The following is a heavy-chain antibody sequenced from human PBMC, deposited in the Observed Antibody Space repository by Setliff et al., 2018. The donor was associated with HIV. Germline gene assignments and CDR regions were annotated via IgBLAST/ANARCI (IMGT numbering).Heavy chain of an antibody. J-gene: IGHJ6*03. D-gene: IGHD6-6*01. Sequence: SETLSLTCTVSGGSISSYYWSWIRQPAGKGLEWIGRIYTSGSTNYNPSLKSRVTISVDTSKNQFSLKLSSVTAADTAVYYCASEAWTSYRSSSGYYYYYMDVWGKGTTVTVSS. CDR2: IYTSGST. V-gene: IGHV4-4*07. CDR3: ASEAWTSYRSSSGYYYYYMDV. CDR1: GGSISSYY.